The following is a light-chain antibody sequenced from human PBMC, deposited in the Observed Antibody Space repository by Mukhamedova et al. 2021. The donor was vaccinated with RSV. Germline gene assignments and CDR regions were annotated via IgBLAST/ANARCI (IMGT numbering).Light chain of an antibody. J-gene: IGKJ3*01. CDR2: GAS. CDR3: QQYNNWPFT. Sequence: LSCRASQSVSSNLAWYQQKPGQAPRLLIYGASTRATGTPARFSGSGSGTEFTLTISSMQSEDFAVYYCQQYNNWPFTFGPGTKV. V-gene: IGKV3-15*01. CDR1: QSVSSN.